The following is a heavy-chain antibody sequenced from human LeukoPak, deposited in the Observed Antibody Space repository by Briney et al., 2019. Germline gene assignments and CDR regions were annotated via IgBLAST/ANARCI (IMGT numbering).Heavy chain of an antibody. CDR3: ARVHWGNYYLNAFDI. D-gene: IGHD3-10*01. CDR1: GFTFSSYG. V-gene: IGHV3-33*01. J-gene: IGHJ3*02. Sequence: GGSLRLSCAASGFTFSSYGMHWVRQAPGKGLEWVAVTWYDGSNKYYADSVKGRFTISRDNPKNTLYLQMNSLRVEDTAVYYCARVHWGNYYLNAFDIWGQGTKVTVSS. CDR2: TWYDGSNK.